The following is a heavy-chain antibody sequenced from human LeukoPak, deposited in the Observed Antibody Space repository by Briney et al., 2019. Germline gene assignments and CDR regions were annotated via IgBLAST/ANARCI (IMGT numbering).Heavy chain of an antibody. V-gene: IGHV3-53*04. Sequence: GGSLRLSCAASGFTVSSSPINWVRQAPGRGLEWVSVIYSGGNTFYADSVKGRFTISRHNSENTLYLQMNSLSADDTAVYYCVRLMGSGWFDPWGQGTLVTVFS. CDR2: IYSGGNT. J-gene: IGHJ5*02. CDR1: GFTVSSSP. D-gene: IGHD1-26*01. CDR3: VRLMGSGWFDP.